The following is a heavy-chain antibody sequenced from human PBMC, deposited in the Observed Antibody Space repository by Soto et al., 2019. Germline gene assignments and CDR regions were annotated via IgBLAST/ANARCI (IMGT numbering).Heavy chain of an antibody. D-gene: IGHD4-17*01. CDR3: AKDYGDYDRYYYYGMDV. J-gene: IGHJ6*02. CDR2: ISYDGNNK. V-gene: IGHV3-30*18. CDR1: GFTFSSYG. Sequence: QVQLVESGGGVVQPGRSLRLSCAASGFTFSSYGMHWVRQAPGKGLEWVAVISYDGNNKYHADSVKGRFTISRDNSKNPLYLQMNSLRAEDTAVYYCAKDYGDYDRYYYYGMDVWGQGTTVTVSS.